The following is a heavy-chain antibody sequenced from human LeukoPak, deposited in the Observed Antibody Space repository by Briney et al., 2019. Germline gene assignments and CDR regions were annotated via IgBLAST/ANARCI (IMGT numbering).Heavy chain of an antibody. CDR3: AKDSVGWPRSSSAFDI. J-gene: IGHJ3*02. CDR1: EITFEDYA. Sequence: GGSLRLSCAASEITFEDYAMHWVRQAPGKGLEWVSGISWNSGSIAYADSVKGRFTISRDNAKNSLYPQMNSLRPEDTALYYCAKDSVGWPRSSSAFDIWGQGTRVTVSS. V-gene: IGHV3-9*01. D-gene: IGHD5-12*01. CDR2: ISWNSGSI.